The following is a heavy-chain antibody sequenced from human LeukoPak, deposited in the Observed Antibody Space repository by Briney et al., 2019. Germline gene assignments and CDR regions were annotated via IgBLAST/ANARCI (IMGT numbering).Heavy chain of an antibody. D-gene: IGHD7-27*01. J-gene: IGHJ3*02. CDR2: IIPIFGTA. CDR3: ARRAQIGDNWGSGDAFDI. Sequence: ASVKVSCKASGATFSSYAISWVRQAPGQGLEWMGGIIPIFGTANYAQKFQGRVTITTDESTSTAYMELSSLRSEDTAVYYCARRAQIGDNWGSGDAFDIWGQGTMVTVSS. V-gene: IGHV1-69*05. CDR1: GATFSSYA.